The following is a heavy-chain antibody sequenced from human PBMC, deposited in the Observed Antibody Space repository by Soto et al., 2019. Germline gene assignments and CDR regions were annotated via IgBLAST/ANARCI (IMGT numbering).Heavy chain of an antibody. CDR2: IYHSGSI. D-gene: IGHD2-2*02. V-gene: IGHV4-30-2*01. J-gene: IGHJ5*02. Sequence: PSETLSLTCTVSGGSISSGGYSWSWIRQPPGKGLEWIGYIYHSGSIYYNPSLKSRVTISVDTSKNQFSLKLSSVTAAGTAVYYCARGYCSSTICYIWDNWFDPWGQGTLVTVSS. CDR1: GGSISSGGYS. CDR3: ARGYCSSTICYIWDNWFDP.